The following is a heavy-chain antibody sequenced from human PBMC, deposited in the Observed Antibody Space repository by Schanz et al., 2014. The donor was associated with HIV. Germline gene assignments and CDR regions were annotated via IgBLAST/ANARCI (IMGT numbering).Heavy chain of an antibody. D-gene: IGHD5-18*01. J-gene: IGHJ4*02. Sequence: EVQLVESGGGLVQPGRSLRLSCAASGFIFDDYAMHWVRQAPGKGLEWISSISSNTNYINYADSVKGRFTISRDNAKNSLYLQMNSLRFADTAVYYCVRGDTVFEYWGQGTLVTVS. CDR2: ISSNTNYI. CDR1: GFIFDDYA. V-gene: IGHV3-9*01. CDR3: VRGDTVFEY.